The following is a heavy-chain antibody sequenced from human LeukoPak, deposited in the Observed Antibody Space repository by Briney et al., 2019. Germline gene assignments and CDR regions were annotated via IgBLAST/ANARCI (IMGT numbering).Heavy chain of an antibody. CDR1: GFTFSTYA. Sequence: PGGSLRLSCAASGFTFSTYAMHWVRQAPGEGLEWVSSISSSSSYIYYADSVKGRFTISRDNAKNSLYLQMNSLRAEDTAVYYSARGITGTYLSHTVGFDPWGQGTLVTASS. CDR2: ISSSSSYI. J-gene: IGHJ5*02. CDR3: ARGITGTYLSHTVGFDP. V-gene: IGHV3-21*01. D-gene: IGHD1-20*01.